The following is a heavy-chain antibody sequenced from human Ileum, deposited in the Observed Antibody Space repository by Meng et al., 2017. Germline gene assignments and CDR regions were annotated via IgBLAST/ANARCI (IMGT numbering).Heavy chain of an antibody. V-gene: IGHV1-18*01. CDR3: AKDSVATATQFDS. Sequence: VQLVQAGAEVKKPGASVPVFCKASGYTFTDYGISWVRQAPGQRLQWLGWVSGYSGQSHYAQRVQDRVAMTTDTSTNTAYMELRSLRSDDTAVYYCAKDSVATATQFDSWGQGTLVTVSS. D-gene: IGHD5-12*01. J-gene: IGHJ4*02. CDR1: GYTFTDYG. CDR2: VSGYSGQS.